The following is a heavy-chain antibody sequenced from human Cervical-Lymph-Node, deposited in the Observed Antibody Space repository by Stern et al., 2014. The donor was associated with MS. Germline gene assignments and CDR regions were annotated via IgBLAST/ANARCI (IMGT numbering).Heavy chain of an antibody. CDR2: IYHSGNT. V-gene: IGHV4-31*03. CDR3: ARGNRAFYYGDAFDM. CDR1: GGSLTSGGHY. D-gene: IGHD3-22*01. J-gene: IGHJ3*02. Sequence: QLQLQESGPGLVKPSQTLSLTCTVSGGSLTSGGHYWTRIRQYQGKGLEWIGYIYHSGNTDYNPSLKSRVSISVDTSKHQFSLRLSSMTDADTAVYYCARGNRAFYYGDAFDMWGHGTMVTVSS.